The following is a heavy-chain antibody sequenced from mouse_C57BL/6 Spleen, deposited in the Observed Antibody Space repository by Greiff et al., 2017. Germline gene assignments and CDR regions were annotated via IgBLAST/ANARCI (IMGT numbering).Heavy chain of an antibody. J-gene: IGHJ1*03. D-gene: IGHD1-1*01. V-gene: IGHV1-59*01. Sequence: QVQLQQPGAELVRPGTSVKLSCKASGYTFTSYWMHWVKQRPGQGLEWIGVIDPSDSYTNYNQKFKGKATLTVDTSSSTAYMQLSSLTSEDSAVYYCARSEGSSPYWYVDVWGTGTTVTVSS. CDR1: GYTFTSYW. CDR3: ARSEGSSPYWYVDV. CDR2: IDPSDSYT.